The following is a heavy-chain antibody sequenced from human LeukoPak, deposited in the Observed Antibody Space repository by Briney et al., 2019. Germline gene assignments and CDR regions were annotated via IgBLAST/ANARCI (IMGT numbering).Heavy chain of an antibody. CDR3: AKDDAWLRFGE. CDR1: GFTFSNHG. V-gene: IGHV3-23*01. J-gene: IGHJ4*02. CDR2: ISPSGDIR. Sequence: PGGSLRLSCAASGFTFSNHGMNWVRQAPGKGLEWVSGISPSGDIRYYADSVKGRLTISRDNSKNTLYLEVISLTAEDTAVYYCAKDDAWLRFGEWSQGTLVTVSS. D-gene: IGHD3-10*01.